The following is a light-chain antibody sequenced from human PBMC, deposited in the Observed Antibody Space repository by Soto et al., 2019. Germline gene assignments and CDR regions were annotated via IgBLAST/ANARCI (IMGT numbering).Light chain of an antibody. J-gene: IGLJ1*01. CDR3: SSYASSNTSV. CDR1: SSDVGGYNF. Sequence: QPAPVPPPSSLAAPVRSVTISCTGGSSDVGGYNFVSWYQQHPGKAPKLLIYEVTNRPSGVPDRFSGSRSGNTASLTVSGLQAEDEADYYCSSYASSNTSVFGTGTKVTVL. CDR2: EVT. V-gene: IGLV2-8*01.